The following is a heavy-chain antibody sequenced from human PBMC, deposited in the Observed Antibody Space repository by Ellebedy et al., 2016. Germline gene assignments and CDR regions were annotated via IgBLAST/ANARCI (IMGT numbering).Heavy chain of an antibody. CDR1: GGSISSYY. J-gene: IGHJ5*02. CDR3: ARCRTIFGVVIKLQGWFDP. Sequence: SETLSLXCTVSGGSISSYYWSWIRQPPGKGLEWIGEINHSGSTNYNPSLKSRVTISVDTSKNQFSLKLSSVTAADTAVYYCARCRTIFGVVIKLQGWFDPWGQGTLVTVSS. CDR2: INHSGST. D-gene: IGHD3-3*01. V-gene: IGHV4-34*01.